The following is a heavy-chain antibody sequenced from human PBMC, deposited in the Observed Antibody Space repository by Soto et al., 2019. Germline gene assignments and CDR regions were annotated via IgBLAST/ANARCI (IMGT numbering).Heavy chain of an antibody. CDR3: ARPDYGDYDRYFDY. Sequence: GASVKVSFKASGYTFTSYPIHWLRQAPGQRLEWMGWINAGNGDTKCSQRFQGRITLTRDTYTNTAYMELSSLRSEDTAVYYCARPDYGDYDRYFDYWGQGTLVTVSS. J-gene: IGHJ4*02. V-gene: IGHV1-3*01. CDR2: INAGNGDT. D-gene: IGHD4-17*01. CDR1: GYTFTSYP.